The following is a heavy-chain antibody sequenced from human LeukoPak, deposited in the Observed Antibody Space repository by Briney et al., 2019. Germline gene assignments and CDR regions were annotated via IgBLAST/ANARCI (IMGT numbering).Heavy chain of an antibody. J-gene: IGHJ4*02. CDR2: ISYDGSNK. Sequence: PGGSLRLSCAASGFTFSSYAMHWVRQAPGKGLEWVAVISYDGSNKYYADSVKGRFTISRDNFKNTLYLQMNSLRAEDTAVYYCARDRKGNYYGSGSYYSFDYWGQGTLVTVSS. CDR1: GFTFSSYA. CDR3: ARDRKGNYYGSGSYYSFDY. D-gene: IGHD3-10*01. V-gene: IGHV3-30-3*01.